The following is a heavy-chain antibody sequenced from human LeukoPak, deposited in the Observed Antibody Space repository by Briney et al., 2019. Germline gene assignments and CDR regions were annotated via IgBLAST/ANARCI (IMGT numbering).Heavy chain of an antibody. Sequence: ASVKVSRKTSGYIFSTYGISWVRQAPAQGLEWMGWINPNSGATNYAQNSQGRVTITRDTSISTAYMELSRLMSDDTAVDYCARDKPLDSSSWYGGFDDWGQGTLVTVSS. D-gene: IGHD6-13*01. J-gene: IGHJ4*02. CDR2: INPNSGAT. CDR1: GYIFSTYG. V-gene: IGHV1-2*02. CDR3: ARDKPLDSSSWYGGFDD.